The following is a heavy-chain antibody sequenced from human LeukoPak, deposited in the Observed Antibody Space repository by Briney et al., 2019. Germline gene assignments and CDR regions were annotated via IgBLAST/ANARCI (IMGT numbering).Heavy chain of an antibody. D-gene: IGHD2-2*03. J-gene: IGHJ4*02. Sequence: GASVKVSCKASGYTFTGYYMHWVRQAPGQGLEWMGWINPNSGGTNYAQKFQGRVTMTRDTSISTAYMELSRLRSDDTAVYYCAREVVGIVVVPAAKPPCVYWGQGTLVTVSS. CDR2: INPNSGGT. CDR1: GYTFTGYY. CDR3: AREVVGIVVVPAAKPPCVY. V-gene: IGHV1-2*02.